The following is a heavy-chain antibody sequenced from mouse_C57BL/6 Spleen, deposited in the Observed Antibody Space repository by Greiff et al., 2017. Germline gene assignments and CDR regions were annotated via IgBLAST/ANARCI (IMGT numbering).Heavy chain of an antibody. V-gene: IGHV1-82*01. J-gene: IGHJ4*01. Sequence: QVQLQQSGPELVKPGASVKISCKASGYAFSSSWMNWVKQRPGKGLEWIGRIYPGDGDTNYNGKFKGKATLTADKSSSTAYMQLSSLTSEDSAVYFCAREDGLYYYAMDYWGQGTSVTVSS. CDR3: AREDGLYYYAMDY. CDR2: IYPGDGDT. CDR1: GYAFSSSW. D-gene: IGHD2-3*01.